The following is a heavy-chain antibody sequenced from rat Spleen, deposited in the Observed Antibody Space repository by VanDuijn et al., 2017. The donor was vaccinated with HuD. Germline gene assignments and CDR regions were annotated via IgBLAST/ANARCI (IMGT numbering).Heavy chain of an antibody. V-gene: IGHV2-13*01. CDR1: GFSLSSYG. CDR3: ARGGFFRY. CDR2: IWGNGNT. Sequence: QVQLKESGPGLVQPSQTLSLTCTVSGFSLSSYGVIWVRQPPGKGLEWRGVIWGNGNTNYKSALKSRLSISRDTSKSQVYLKMNSLQTEDTATYYCARGGFFRYWGQGVMVTVSS. D-gene: IGHD1-6*01. J-gene: IGHJ2*01.